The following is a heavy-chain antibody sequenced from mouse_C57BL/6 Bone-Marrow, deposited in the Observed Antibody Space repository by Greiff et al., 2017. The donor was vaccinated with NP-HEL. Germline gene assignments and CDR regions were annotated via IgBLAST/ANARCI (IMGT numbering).Heavy chain of an antibody. D-gene: IGHD1-1*01. CDR3: APYYYAPFAY. V-gene: IGHV5-17*01. Sequence: EVKLMESGGGLVKPGGSLKLSCAASGFTFSDYGMHWVRQAPEKGLEWVAYISSGSSTIYYADTVKGRFTISRDNAKNTLFLQMTSLRSEDTAMYYCAPYYYAPFAYWGQGTLVTVSA. CDR2: ISSGSSTI. CDR1: GFTFSDYG. J-gene: IGHJ3*01.